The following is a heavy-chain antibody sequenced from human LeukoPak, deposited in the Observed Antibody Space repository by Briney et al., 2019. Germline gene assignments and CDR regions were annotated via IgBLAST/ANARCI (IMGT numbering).Heavy chain of an antibody. J-gene: IGHJ6*03. CDR3: ARSRRDSWYPIDYYYYMDV. CDR1: GGSISSHY. CDR2: IYYSGST. D-gene: IGHD6-13*01. Sequence: SETLSLTCTVSGGSISSHYWSWIRQPPGKGLEWIGYIYYSGSTNYNPSLKSRVTISVDTSKSQFSLKLSSVTAADTAVYYCARSRRDSWYPIDYYYYMDVWGKGTTVTVSS. V-gene: IGHV4-59*11.